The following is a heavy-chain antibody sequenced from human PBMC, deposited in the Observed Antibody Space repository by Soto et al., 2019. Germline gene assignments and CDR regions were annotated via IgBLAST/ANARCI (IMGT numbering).Heavy chain of an antibody. V-gene: IGHV4-31*11. Sequence: SETLSLACAVSGGSISSGGYYWTWIRQHTGKGLEWIGYIYYSGSTYYNPSLNSRVTISVDTSKNQFSLKLSSVTAADTAVYYCARSESLRAGVVAIDYWGQGTLVTVSS. D-gene: IGHD5-12*01. J-gene: IGHJ4*02. CDR1: GGSISSGGYY. CDR2: IYYSGST. CDR3: ARSESLRAGVVAIDY.